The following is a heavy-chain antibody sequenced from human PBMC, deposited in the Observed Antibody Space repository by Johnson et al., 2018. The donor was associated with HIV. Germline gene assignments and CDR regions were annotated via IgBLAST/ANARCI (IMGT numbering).Heavy chain of an antibody. J-gene: IGHJ3*01. V-gene: IGHV3-30*02. D-gene: IGHD2-15*01. CDR3: AKDPRYWSRGSCCTLIEWVV. CDR1: GFTFSSYG. Sequence: QVQLVESGGGVVQPGGSLRLSCAASGFTFSSYGMHWVRQAPGKGLEWVAYIRYDGSNKYYADSVKGRFIISSENSKKTLYLQMNSLRVEDTAVYYCAKDPRYWSRGSCCTLIEWVVWGKETMVTVSS. CDR2: IRYDGSNK.